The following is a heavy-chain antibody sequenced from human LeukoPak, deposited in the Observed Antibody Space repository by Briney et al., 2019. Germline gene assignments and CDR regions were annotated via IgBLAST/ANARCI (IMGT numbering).Heavy chain of an antibody. CDR1: GFTFSSYG. CDR3: AIDPGDTGVDY. CDR2: IWYDGRNK. V-gene: IGHV3-33*01. D-gene: IGHD5-18*01. Sequence: GRSLRLSCAASGFTFSSYGMHWVRQAPGKGLEWVAVIWYDGRNKYYADSVKGRFTISRDNSKNTLYLQMNSLRAEDTAVYYCAIDPGDTGVDYWGQGTLVTVSS. J-gene: IGHJ4*02.